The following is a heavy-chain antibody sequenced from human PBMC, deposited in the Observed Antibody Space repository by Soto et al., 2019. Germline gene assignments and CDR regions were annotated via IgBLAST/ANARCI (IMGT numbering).Heavy chain of an antibody. D-gene: IGHD5-12*01. CDR2: IDPSDSYT. V-gene: IGHV5-10-1*01. CDR3: ARSRGYSGYDRTYYGMDV. Sequence: GESLNLSCKGSGYSFTSYWISWVRQMPGKGLEWMGRIDPSDSYTNYSPSFQGHVTISADKSISTAYLQWSSLKASDTAMYYCARSRGYSGYDRTYYGMDVWGQGTTVTV. CDR1: GYSFTSYW. J-gene: IGHJ6*02.